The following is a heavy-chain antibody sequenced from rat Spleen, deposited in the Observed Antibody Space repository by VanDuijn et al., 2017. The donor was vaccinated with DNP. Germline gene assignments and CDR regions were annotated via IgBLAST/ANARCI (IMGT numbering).Heavy chain of an antibody. Sequence: EVKLVESGGGLVQPGRSLKLSCAASGFNFNDYWMGWVRQAPGKGLEWIGEINKDSSIIKYSPSLKDKFTVSRDNAQNTLYLQMSKLGSEDTAIYYCVREAEGVDYWGQGVMVTVSS. J-gene: IGHJ2*01. CDR3: VREAEGVDY. CDR1: GFNFNDYW. CDR2: INKDSSII. V-gene: IGHV4-2*01. D-gene: IGHD1-11*01.